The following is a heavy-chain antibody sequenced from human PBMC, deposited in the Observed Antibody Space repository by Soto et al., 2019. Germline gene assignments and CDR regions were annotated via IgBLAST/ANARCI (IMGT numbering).Heavy chain of an antibody. V-gene: IGHV3-23*01. CDR2: ISGSNGST. D-gene: IGHD6-13*01. CDR3: ARRSSSWYFDY. J-gene: IGHJ4*02. Sequence: GGSLRLSCAASGFTFSSYAMNWVRQAPGKGLEWVSVISGSNGSTYYAAYVKGQFTISRYKSNNTPNLQMNSLRAEDTAVYYCARRSSSWYFDYWGQGT. CDR1: GFTFSSYA.